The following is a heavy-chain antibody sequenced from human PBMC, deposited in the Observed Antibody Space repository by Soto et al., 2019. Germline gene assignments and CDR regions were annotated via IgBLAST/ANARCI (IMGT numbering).Heavy chain of an antibody. CDR3: AKDSGYNYGYFRWFDP. Sequence: PSETLSLTCTVFGGSISNYYWSWIRQPPGKGLEWIGYIYYTGTTRYNPSLKSRVAISVDTSKSQFSLKLSSVTAADTAVYYCAKDSGYNYGYFRWFDPWGQGTLDTVSS. V-gene: IGHV4-59*01. CDR1: GGSISNYY. J-gene: IGHJ5*02. D-gene: IGHD5-18*01. CDR2: IYYTGTT.